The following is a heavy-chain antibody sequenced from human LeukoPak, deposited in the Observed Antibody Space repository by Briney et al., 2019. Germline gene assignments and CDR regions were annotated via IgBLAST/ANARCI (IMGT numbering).Heavy chain of an antibody. CDR1: GYTFTSYG. V-gene: IGHV1-18*01. Sequence: ASVKVSCKASGYTFTSYGISWVRQAPGQGLEWMGWISAYNGNTNYAQKLQGRVTMTTDTSTRTAYMELRSLRSDDTAVYYCARDRGYCSSTSCYTFDYWGQGTLVTVSS. CDR3: ARDRGYCSSTSCYTFDY. D-gene: IGHD2-2*02. CDR2: ISAYNGNT. J-gene: IGHJ4*02.